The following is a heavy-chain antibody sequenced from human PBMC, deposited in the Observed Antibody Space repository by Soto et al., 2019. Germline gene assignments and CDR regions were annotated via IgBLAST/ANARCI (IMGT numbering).Heavy chain of an antibody. V-gene: IGHV4-34*01. Sequence: QVQLQQWGAGLLKPSETLSLTCAVYGGSFSGYYWSWIRQPPGKGLEWIGEINHSGSTNYNPSLKSRVTMSVDTSKNQFSLKLSSVTAADTAVYYCARENRRRYPIDYWGQGTLVTVSS. J-gene: IGHJ4*02. D-gene: IGHD3-9*01. CDR2: INHSGST. CDR1: GGSFSGYY. CDR3: ARENRRRYPIDY.